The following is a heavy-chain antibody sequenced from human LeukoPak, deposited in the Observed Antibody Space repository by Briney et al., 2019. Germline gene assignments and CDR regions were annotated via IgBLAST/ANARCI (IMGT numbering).Heavy chain of an antibody. Sequence: GESLKISCKGSGYSFTSYWIGWVRQMPGKGLEWMGIIYSGDSDTRYSPSFQGQVTISADKSSSTAYLRWSRLKVSDTAMYYCARPHHPHDDILTGYLYWGQGTLVSVSS. CDR2: IYSGDSDT. CDR3: ARPHHPHDDILTGYLY. V-gene: IGHV5-51*01. CDR1: GYSFTSYW. J-gene: IGHJ4*02. D-gene: IGHD3-9*01.